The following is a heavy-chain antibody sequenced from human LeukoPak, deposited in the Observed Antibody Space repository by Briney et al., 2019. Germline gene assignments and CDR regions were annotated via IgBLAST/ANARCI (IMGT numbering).Heavy chain of an antibody. CDR2: INTNTGNP. J-gene: IGHJ3*02. V-gene: IGHV7-4-1*02. D-gene: IGHD5-24*01. CDR3: ARVKEMATIGDAFDI. CDR1: GGTFTSYA. Sequence: ASVKVSCKTSGGTFTSYAMNWVRQAPGQGLEWMGWINTNTGNPTYAQGFTGRFVFSLDTSVSTAYLQISSLKAEDTAVYYCARVKEMATIGDAFDIWGQGTMVTVSS.